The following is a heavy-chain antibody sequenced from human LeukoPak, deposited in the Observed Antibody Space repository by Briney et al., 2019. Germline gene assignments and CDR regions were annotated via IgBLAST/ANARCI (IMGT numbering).Heavy chain of an antibody. CDR1: GYTFIDYY. CDR3: ARKKGDY. CDR2: ISPNSGGT. V-gene: IGHV1-2*02. Sequence: GASVKVSCKASGYTFIDYYMHWVRQAPGQGLEWMGWISPNSGGTNYALKFQGRVTMTRDTSNSTVYMEMNRLTSDDTAVYFCARKKGDYWGQGTLVTVST. J-gene: IGHJ4*02.